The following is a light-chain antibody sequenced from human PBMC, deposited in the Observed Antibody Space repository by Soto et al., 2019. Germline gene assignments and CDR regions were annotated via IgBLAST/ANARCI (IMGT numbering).Light chain of an antibody. J-gene: IGKJ1*01. CDR1: QPVFSNY. V-gene: IGKV3-20*01. Sequence: EIVLTQSPGTLSLSPGERATLSCRATQPVFSNYIGWYQQKPGQAPRRLIFGASIRATGIPDRFSGSGAGTDFTLTISGLEPEDFAVYYCQQYGSSPSTYGQGTKVDIK. CDR3: QQYGSSPST. CDR2: GAS.